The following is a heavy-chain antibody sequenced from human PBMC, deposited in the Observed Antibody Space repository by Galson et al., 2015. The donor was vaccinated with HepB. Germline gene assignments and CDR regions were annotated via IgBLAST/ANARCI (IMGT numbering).Heavy chain of an antibody. J-gene: IGHJ4*02. CDR3: AREGDPHIYWSALDF. V-gene: IGHV3-33*01. CDR1: GFTFSSHG. CDR2: IWVDGTNK. Sequence: SLRLSCAASGFTFSSHGMHWVRQAPGKGLEWVATIWVDGTNKFYADSVKGRFTISRDNSKNTLSLQMNSLRADDTAVYYCAREGDPHIYWSALDFWGQGILVTVPS. D-gene: IGHD3-3*01.